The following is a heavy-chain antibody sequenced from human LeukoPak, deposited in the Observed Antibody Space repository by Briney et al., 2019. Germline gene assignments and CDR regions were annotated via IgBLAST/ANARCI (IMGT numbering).Heavy chain of an antibody. CDR2: ISSNGGST. CDR3: ARAQGGIANFDY. J-gene: IGHJ4*02. CDR1: GFTFSSYA. D-gene: IGHD3-16*02. V-gene: IGHV3-64*01. Sequence: GGSLRLSCAASGFTFSSYAMHWVRQAPGKGLEYVSAISSNGGSTYYANSVKGRFTISRDNSKNTLYLQMGSLRAEDMAVYYCARAQGGIANFDYWGQGTLVTVSS.